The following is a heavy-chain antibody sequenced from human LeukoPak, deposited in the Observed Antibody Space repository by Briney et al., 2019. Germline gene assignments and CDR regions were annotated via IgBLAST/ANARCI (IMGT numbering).Heavy chain of an antibody. CDR1: GGSISTYD. V-gene: IGHV4-59*01. J-gene: IGHJ3*02. D-gene: IGHD6-25*01. CDR3: ARAGRGTGIAASPI. Sequence: SETLSLTCTVSGGSISTYDWIWIRQPPGKGLEWIGYIYYSGSTNYNPSLKSRVSISVDTSKNQLSLKLSSVTPADTAVYYCARAGRGTGIAASPIWGQGTMVTVSS. CDR2: IYYSGST.